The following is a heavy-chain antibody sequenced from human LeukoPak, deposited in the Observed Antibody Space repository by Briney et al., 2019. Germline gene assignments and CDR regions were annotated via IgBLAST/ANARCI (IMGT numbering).Heavy chain of an antibody. CDR2: LSGSGGST. CDR3: AKDFRYCSSTTCYSFDY. J-gene: IGHJ4*02. CDR1: GFSFSSYA. Sequence: GGSLRLSCAVSGFSFSSYAMSWVRQAPGKGLEWFSALSGSGGSTYYADSVKGRFSISRDNSKNTLYLQMDSLRAEDTAVYYCAKDFRYCSSTTCYSFDYWGQGTLVTVSS. V-gene: IGHV3-23*01. D-gene: IGHD2-2*02.